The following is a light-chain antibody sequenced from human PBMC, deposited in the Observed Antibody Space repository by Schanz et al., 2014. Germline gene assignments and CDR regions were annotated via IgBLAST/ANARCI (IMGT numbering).Light chain of an antibody. V-gene: IGLV2-14*01. Sequence: QSALTQPASVSGSPGQSITISCTGGSSDVGGYDYVSWYQQQPGKAPKLLIYNVRNRSSGVSNRFSGSKSGNTASLTVSGLQAEDEADYYCSSYAGSRGYVFGTGTKLTVL. J-gene: IGLJ1*01. CDR3: SSYAGSRGYV. CDR2: NVR. CDR1: SSDVGGYDY.